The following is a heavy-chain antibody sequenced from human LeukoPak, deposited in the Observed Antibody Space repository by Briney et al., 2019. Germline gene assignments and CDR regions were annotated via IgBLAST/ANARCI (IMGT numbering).Heavy chain of an antibody. J-gene: IGHJ3*02. CDR2: ISGSGGST. CDR1: GFTFSSYA. V-gene: IGHV3-23*01. Sequence: PGGSLRLSCAASGFTFSSYAMTWVRQAPGKGLEWVSGISGSGGSTYSADSVKGRFTISRDNSKNTLYLQMNSLRAEDTAVYYCAVTLGPITMIAPGALDIWGQGTMVTVSS. CDR3: AVTLGPITMIAPGALDI. D-gene: IGHD3-22*01.